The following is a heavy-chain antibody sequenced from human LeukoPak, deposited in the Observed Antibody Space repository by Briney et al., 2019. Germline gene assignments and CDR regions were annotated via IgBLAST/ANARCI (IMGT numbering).Heavy chain of an antibody. V-gene: IGHV3-23*01. CDR1: GFTFSNYA. CDR3: AKDHSTDWYDWSY. D-gene: IGHD6-19*01. CDR2: ISGSGGST. J-gene: IGHJ4*02. Sequence: GGSLRLSCAASGFTFSNYAMSWVRQAPGKGLEWVSVISGSGGSTYYADFVKGRFTISRDNSKNTLYLQMNTVRAEDTAVYYCAKDHSTDWYDWSYWGQGTLVTVSS.